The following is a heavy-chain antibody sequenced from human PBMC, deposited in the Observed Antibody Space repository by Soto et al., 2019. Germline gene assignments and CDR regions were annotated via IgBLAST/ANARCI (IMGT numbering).Heavy chain of an antibody. D-gene: IGHD5-12*01. CDR1: GFSLSTSGVG. Sequence: QITLKESGPTLVKPTQTLTLTCTFSGFSLSTSGVGVGWIRQPPGKALEWLALIYWDDDKRYSPSLKSRLTITKDTSKNQVVLTMTNMDPVDTATYYCAHRLPETRMATFDYWGQGTLVTVSS. CDR3: AHRLPETRMATFDY. J-gene: IGHJ4*02. CDR2: IYWDDDK. V-gene: IGHV2-5*02.